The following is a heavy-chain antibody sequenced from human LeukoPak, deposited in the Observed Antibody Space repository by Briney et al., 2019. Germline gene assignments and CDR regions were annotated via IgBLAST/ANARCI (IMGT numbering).Heavy chain of an antibody. CDR2: IWNDGSHK. Sequence: GRSLRLSCAASGFTFSNFVLYWVRQPPGKGLEWVALIWNDGSHKYYDDSVKDRFTISRDNSQSTLHLQMNSLRAEDTAFYYCARDSDEYGDSHIDYWGQGTLVTVSS. V-gene: IGHV3-33*01. CDR1: GFTFSNFV. CDR3: ARDSDEYGDSHIDY. D-gene: IGHD4-17*01. J-gene: IGHJ4*02.